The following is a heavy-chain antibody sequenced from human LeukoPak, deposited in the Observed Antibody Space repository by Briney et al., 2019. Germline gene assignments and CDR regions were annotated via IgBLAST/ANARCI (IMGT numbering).Heavy chain of an antibody. J-gene: IGHJ4*02. CDR2: IYYSGST. D-gene: IGHD3-10*01. CDR1: GGSISSSSYY. CDR3: TRQNLLWFGDY. V-gene: IGHV4-39*01. Sequence: SETLSLTCTVSGGSISSSSYYWGWIRQPPGKGLEWIGSIYYSGSTYYNPSLKSRVTISVDTSKNQFSLKLSSVTAADTAVYYCTRQNLLWFGDYWGQGTLVTVSS.